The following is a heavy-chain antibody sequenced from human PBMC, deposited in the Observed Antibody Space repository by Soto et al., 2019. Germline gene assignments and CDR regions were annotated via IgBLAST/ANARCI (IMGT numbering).Heavy chain of an antibody. CDR1: GGTYSRYA. D-gene: IGHD2-2*01. CDR3: ARLGYCSSTSCTAIGGYYYYYGMDV. Sequence: SVKVSCKASGGTYSRYAISWVRQAPGQGLEWMGGIIPIFGTANYAQKFQGRVTITADESTSTAYMELSSLRSEDTAVYYCARLGYCSSTSCTAIGGYYYYYGMDVWGQGTTVTVSS. J-gene: IGHJ6*02. V-gene: IGHV1-69*13. CDR2: IIPIFGTA.